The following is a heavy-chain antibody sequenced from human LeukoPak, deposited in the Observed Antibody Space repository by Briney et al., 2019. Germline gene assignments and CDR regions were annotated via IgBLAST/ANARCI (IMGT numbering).Heavy chain of an antibody. D-gene: IGHD3-10*01. CDR1: GYTFTSYA. Sequence: ASVKVSCKSSGYTFTSYAMNWVRQAPGQGLEWMGWINTNTGNPTYAQGFTGRFVFSLYTSVSTAYLQISSLKAEDTAVYYCARGPLWFGELLGVYDYWGQGTLVTVSS. V-gene: IGHV7-4-1*02. CDR3: ARGPLWFGELLGVYDY. CDR2: INTNTGNP. J-gene: IGHJ4*02.